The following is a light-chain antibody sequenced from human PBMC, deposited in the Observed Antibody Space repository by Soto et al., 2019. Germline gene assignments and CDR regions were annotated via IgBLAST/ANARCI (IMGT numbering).Light chain of an antibody. Sequence: DIQMTQSPSTLSASAGDRITITCRASQSVGIWLAWYQQKPGKAPNLLIYKASTLETGVPSRFSGSGSGTAFTLSISSLQPDDFATYYCQQYNSYPKNFGQGNKLEIK. CDR1: QSVGIW. V-gene: IGKV1-5*03. CDR2: KAS. CDR3: QQYNSYPKN. J-gene: IGKJ2*01.